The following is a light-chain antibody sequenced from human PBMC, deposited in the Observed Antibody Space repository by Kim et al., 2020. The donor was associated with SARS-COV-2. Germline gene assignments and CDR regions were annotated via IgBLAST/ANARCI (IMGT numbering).Light chain of an antibody. CDR2: DVS. V-gene: IGLV2-14*03. Sequence: GQSYTLSCTGTSSDVVGYNYVSWYQQHPGKAPKLMIYDVSNRPSGVSNRFSGSKSGNTASLTISGLQAEDEADYYCSSYTSSSPYVFGTGTKAPS. J-gene: IGLJ1*01. CDR3: SSYTSSSPYV. CDR1: SSDVVGYNY.